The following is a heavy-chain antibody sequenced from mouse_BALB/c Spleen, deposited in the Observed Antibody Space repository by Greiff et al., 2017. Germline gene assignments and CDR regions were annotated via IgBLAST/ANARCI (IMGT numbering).Heavy chain of an antibody. CDR3: AGGFAY. CDR1: GFTFSSFG. V-gene: IGHV5-17*02. Sequence: DVQLVESGGGLVQPGGSRKLSCAASGFTFSSFGMHWVRQAPEKGLEWVAYISSGSSTIYYADTVKGRFTISRDNPKNTLFLQMTSLRSEDTAMYYCAGGFAYWGQGTLVTVSA. J-gene: IGHJ3*01. CDR2: ISSGSSTI.